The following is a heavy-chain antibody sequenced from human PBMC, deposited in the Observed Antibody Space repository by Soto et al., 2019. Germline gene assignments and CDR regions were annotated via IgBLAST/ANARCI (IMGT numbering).Heavy chain of an antibody. CDR3: ARDDCSGGSCYSLPYYYYYGMDV. CDR2: IITIFGTA. CDR1: GGTFSSYA. Sequence: QVQLVQSGAEVKKTGSSVKVSCKASGGTFSSYAISWVRQAPGQGLEWMGGIITIFGTANYAQKFQGRVTISADESTSIAYMEMSSLRSEDTAVYYCARDDCSGGSCYSLPYYYYYGMDVWGQGTTVTVS. J-gene: IGHJ6*02. D-gene: IGHD2-15*01. V-gene: IGHV1-69*01.